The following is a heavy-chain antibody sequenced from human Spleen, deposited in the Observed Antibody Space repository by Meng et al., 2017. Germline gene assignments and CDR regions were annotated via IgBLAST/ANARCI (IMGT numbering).Heavy chain of an antibody. Sequence: GESLKISCAASGFSFSSYAMSWVRQAPGTGLEWVSALSGGGFTTYYADSVKGRLTISRHNSKNTLYLQMNSLRAEDTALYYCAKYSYGLGDYFDYWGQGALVTVSS. CDR3: AKYSYGLGDYFDY. CDR1: GFSFSSYA. D-gene: IGHD3-10*01. J-gene: IGHJ4*02. V-gene: IGHV3-23*01. CDR2: LSGGGFTT.